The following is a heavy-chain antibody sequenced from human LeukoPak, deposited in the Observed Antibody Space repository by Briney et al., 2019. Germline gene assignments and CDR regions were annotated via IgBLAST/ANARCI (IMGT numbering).Heavy chain of an antibody. Sequence: GGSLRLSCAASGFTFSSYEMNWVRQAPGKGLEWVSYISSSGSTIYYADSVKGRFTISRDSAKNSLYLQMNSLRAKDTAVYYCARDYLSYYDRPYWGQGTLVTVSS. V-gene: IGHV3-48*03. D-gene: IGHD3-22*01. CDR3: ARDYLSYYDRPY. CDR1: GFTFSSYE. CDR2: ISSSGSTI. J-gene: IGHJ4*02.